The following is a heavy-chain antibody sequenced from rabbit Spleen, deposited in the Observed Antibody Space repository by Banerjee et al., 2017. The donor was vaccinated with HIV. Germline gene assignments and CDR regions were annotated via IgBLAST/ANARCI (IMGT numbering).Heavy chain of an antibody. Sequence: QSLEESGGGLVKPGGTLTLTCKASGFSFNSGYDMCCVRQAPGKGLEWIACIYAGSSGNTYSATWAKGRFTISKASSTTVTLQMTSLTAADTATYFCARDTGTSFSTYGMDLWGPGTLVTVS. D-gene: IGHD8-1*01. CDR3: ARDTGTSFSTYGMDL. V-gene: IGHV1S40*01. CDR1: GFSFNSGYD. J-gene: IGHJ6*01. CDR2: IYAGSSGNT.